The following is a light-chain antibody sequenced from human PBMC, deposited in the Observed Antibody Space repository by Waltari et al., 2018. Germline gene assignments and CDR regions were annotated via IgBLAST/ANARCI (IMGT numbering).Light chain of an antibody. CDR1: QSVSKY. Sequence: CRASQSVSKYMAWYQQKPGQAPRLLIYDISNWATGIPARFSGSGSGSDFTLTISSLEPEDFAVYYCHQHHNWPYTFGQGTKLEI. V-gene: IGKV3-11*01. CDR3: HQHHNWPYT. J-gene: IGKJ2*01. CDR2: DIS.